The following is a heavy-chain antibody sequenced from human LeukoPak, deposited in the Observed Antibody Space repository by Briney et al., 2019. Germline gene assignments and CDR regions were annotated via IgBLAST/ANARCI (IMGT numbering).Heavy chain of an antibody. D-gene: IGHD2-21*02. CDR1: GGSFSGYY. J-gene: IGHJ4*02. CDR2: INHSGST. CDR3: ASGRWDGDCVGY. V-gene: IGHV4-34*01. Sequence: SETLSLTCAVYGGSFSGYYWSWIRQPPGKGLEWIGEINHSGSTNYNPSLKSRVTISVDTSKNQFSLKLSSVTAADTAVYYCASGRWDGDCVGYWGQGTLVTVSS.